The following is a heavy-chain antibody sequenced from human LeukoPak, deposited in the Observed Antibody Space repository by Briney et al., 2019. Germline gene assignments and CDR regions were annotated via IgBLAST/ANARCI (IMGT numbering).Heavy chain of an antibody. D-gene: IGHD6-13*01. CDR2: ISWNSGSI. V-gene: IGHV3-9*03. Sequence: GGSLGLSCAASGFIFDDYAMHWVRQPPGKALEWVSGISWNSGSIGYADSVKGRFTISRDNAKNSLYLQMNSLRAEDMALYYCARYSSSWYDAFAIWGQGTMVTVSS. CDR1: GFIFDDYA. J-gene: IGHJ3*02. CDR3: ARYSSSWYDAFAI.